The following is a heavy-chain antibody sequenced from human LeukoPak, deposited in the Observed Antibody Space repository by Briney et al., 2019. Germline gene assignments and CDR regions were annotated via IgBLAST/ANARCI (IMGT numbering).Heavy chain of an antibody. D-gene: IGHD3-16*01. CDR1: GGSISSYY. Sequence: SETLSLTCTVSGGSISSYYWSWIRQPPGKGLEWIGCIYSSGSTNFNPSLKSRVTISIDTSKSQFSLKLSSVTAADTAVYYCARQPHYWGPFDYWGQGTLVIVSP. CDR2: IYSSGST. CDR3: ARQPHYWGPFDY. V-gene: IGHV4-4*09. J-gene: IGHJ4*02.